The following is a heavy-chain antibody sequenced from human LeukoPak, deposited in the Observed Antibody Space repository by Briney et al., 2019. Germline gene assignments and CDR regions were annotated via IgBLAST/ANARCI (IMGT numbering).Heavy chain of an antibody. Sequence: ASVTVSCKASGYTFTSYYMHWVRQAPGQGLEWMGIINPSGGSTSYAQKFQGRVTMTRDTSTSTVYMELSSLRSEDTAVYYCARQQYDSSGYSWFDPWGQGTLVTVSS. V-gene: IGHV1-46*01. CDR1: GYTFTSYY. D-gene: IGHD3-22*01. CDR3: ARQQYDSSGYSWFDP. CDR2: INPSGGST. J-gene: IGHJ5*02.